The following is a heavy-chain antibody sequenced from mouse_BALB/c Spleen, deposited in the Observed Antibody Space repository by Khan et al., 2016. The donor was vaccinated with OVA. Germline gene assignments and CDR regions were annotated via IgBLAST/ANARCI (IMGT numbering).Heavy chain of an antibody. D-gene: IGHD2-14*01. CDR1: GFSLSTYG. J-gene: IGHJ3*01. CDR2: IWRGGGT. V-gene: IGHV2-2*01. Sequence: QVQLKQSGPGLVQPSQSLSITCTVSGFSLSTYGIHWVRQSPGKGLEWLGVIWRGGGTDYNAAFISRLCISKDNSKSQVFFKMDSLQTDDTAIYYCARNSYMYDFTYWGQGTLVTVSA. CDR3: ARNSYMYDFTY.